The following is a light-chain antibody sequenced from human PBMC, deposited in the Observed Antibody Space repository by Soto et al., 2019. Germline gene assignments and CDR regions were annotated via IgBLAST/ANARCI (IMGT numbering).Light chain of an antibody. J-gene: IGKJ2*01. CDR1: QSVSRY. Sequence: EIVLTQSPATLSLSPGERATLSCRASQSVSRYLAWYQQKPGQAPRLLIYDASSRAIGIPARFSGSGSGTDFTLTISSLEPEDFAVYYCQQRSTWPPGYTFGQGTKLEIK. CDR3: QQRSTWPPGYT. CDR2: DAS. V-gene: IGKV3-11*01.